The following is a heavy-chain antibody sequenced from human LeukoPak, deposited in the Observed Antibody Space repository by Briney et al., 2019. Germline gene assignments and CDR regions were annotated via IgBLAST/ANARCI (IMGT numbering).Heavy chain of an antibody. CDR1: GFTFSSYA. J-gene: IGHJ4*02. V-gene: IGHV3-23*01. CDR3: AKDIQWLVPGYFDY. D-gene: IGHD6-19*01. Sequence: GGSLRLSCAASGFTFSSYAMSWVRQAPGKGLEWVSAIRASGDNTYYADSVKGRFTISRDNSKNTLYMQMNSLRAEDTAVYYCAKDIQWLVPGYFDYWGQGTLVTVSS. CDR2: IRASGDNT.